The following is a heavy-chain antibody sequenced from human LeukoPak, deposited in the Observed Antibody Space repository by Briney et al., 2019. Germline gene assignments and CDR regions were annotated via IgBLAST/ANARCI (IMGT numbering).Heavy chain of an antibody. J-gene: IGHJ3*02. D-gene: IGHD2-15*01. CDR2: IYDSGST. Sequence: SETLSLTCTVSGASIRSGDYYWSWIRQPPGKGLEWVGYIYDSGSTYYNPSLKSRITISVDTSENRFSLKLSSVTATDTAVYYCARDCSGGSCYGAFDIWGQGTMVTVSS. CDR1: GASIRSGDYY. CDR3: ARDCSGGSCYGAFDI. V-gene: IGHV4-30-4*01.